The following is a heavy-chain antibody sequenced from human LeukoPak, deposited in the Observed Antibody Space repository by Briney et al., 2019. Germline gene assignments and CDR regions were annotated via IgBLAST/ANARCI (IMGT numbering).Heavy chain of an antibody. Sequence: GGSLRLSCAASGFTFNNYAMAWVRQAPGKGLEWVSGISGSGGSTFYSVEGRFTISRDNSKNTLFLQMNRLRAEDTAIYYCAKAGEYCPDGSCYSEDYYFDYWGQGTLVTVSS. CDR1: GFTFNNYA. J-gene: IGHJ4*02. D-gene: IGHD2-15*01. CDR2: ISGSGGST. CDR3: AKAGEYCPDGSCYSEDYYFDY. V-gene: IGHV3-23*01.